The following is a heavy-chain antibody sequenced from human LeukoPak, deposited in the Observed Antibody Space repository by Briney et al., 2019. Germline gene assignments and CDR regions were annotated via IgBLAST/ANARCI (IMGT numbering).Heavy chain of an antibody. Sequence: PGGSLRLSCTASGFTFDGYAMHWVRQAPGKGLEWVSRVCGDGGRTYYADSVKGRFTISRDNRKNSLFLQMHSLRTEDTALYYCTKDMQRGYSYGYDYWGQGTLVTVSS. D-gene: IGHD5-18*01. J-gene: IGHJ4*02. CDR2: VCGDGGRT. CDR1: GFTFDGYA. CDR3: TKDMQRGYSYGYDY. V-gene: IGHV3-43*02.